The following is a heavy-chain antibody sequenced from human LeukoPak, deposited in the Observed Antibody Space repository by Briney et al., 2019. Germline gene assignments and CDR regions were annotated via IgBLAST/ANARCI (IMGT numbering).Heavy chain of an antibody. CDR1: GGSISSDY. Sequence: SETLSLTCTVSGGSISSDYWSWVRQPPGKGLEWIGYIHNSGTTNYNPSLKSRVSMSVDTSKNQLSLNLSSVTAADTAVYYCARAVREKRSGGIWGVLASEWFDPWGQGTLVTVSS. J-gene: IGHJ5*02. D-gene: IGHD3-3*02. CDR2: IHNSGTT. CDR3: ARAVREKRSGGIWGVLASEWFDP. V-gene: IGHV4-59*01.